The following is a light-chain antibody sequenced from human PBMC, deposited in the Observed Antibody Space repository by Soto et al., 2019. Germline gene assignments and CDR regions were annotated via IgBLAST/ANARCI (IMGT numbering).Light chain of an antibody. Sequence: DIQMTQSPSSVSASVGDRVTITCRASQDISSWLAWYQQKPGKAPNLLIYAASSLQSEVPPRFSGSGSGTDFTLTISSLQPEDFATYYCQQANSFPYTFGQGTKLEIK. CDR3: QQANSFPYT. V-gene: IGKV1D-12*01. CDR1: QDISSW. J-gene: IGKJ2*01. CDR2: AAS.